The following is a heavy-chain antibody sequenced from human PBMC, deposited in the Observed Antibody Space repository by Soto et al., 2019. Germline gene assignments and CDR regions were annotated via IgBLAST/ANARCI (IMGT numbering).Heavy chain of an antibody. Sequence: GESLKISCAASGFTFSSYAMSWVRQAPGKGLEWVSAISGSGGSTYYADSVKGRFTISRDNSKNTLYLQMNSLRAEDTAVYYCAKDHGCSSTSCYFTMGGSFDYWGQGTLVTVSS. D-gene: IGHD2-2*01. CDR1: GFTFSSYA. CDR3: AKDHGCSSTSCYFTMGGSFDY. CDR2: ISGSGGST. J-gene: IGHJ4*02. V-gene: IGHV3-23*01.